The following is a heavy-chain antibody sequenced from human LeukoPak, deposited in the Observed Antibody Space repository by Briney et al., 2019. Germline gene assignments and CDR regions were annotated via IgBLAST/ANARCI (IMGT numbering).Heavy chain of an antibody. Sequence: PSETLSLTCTVSVGSLSSINYYWGWIRQPPGKWLEWVGSLSYDGSTYYNPSLKSRVTISVDTSKNQFSLKLSSVTAADTAVYYCARERMVRGDIDYWGQGTLVTVSS. CDR1: VGSLSSINYY. V-gene: IGHV4-39*07. CDR3: ARERMVRGDIDY. J-gene: IGHJ4*02. D-gene: IGHD3-10*01. CDR2: LSYDGST.